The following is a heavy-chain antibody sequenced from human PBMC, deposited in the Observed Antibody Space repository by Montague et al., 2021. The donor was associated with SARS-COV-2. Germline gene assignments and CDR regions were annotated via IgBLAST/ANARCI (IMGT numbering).Heavy chain of an antibody. V-gene: IGHV3-53*01. CDR3: ARGGVGATWAFDI. J-gene: IGHJ3*02. D-gene: IGHD1-26*01. CDR2: IYSGGDT. Sequence: SLRLSCAASGFTVNSNYMSWVRQAPGKGLERVALIYSGGDTTYXXXVXDRFTISRDNSKNTLYLQMNSLRVEDTAVFYCARGGVGATWAFDIWGQGTMVTVSS. CDR1: GFTVNSNY.